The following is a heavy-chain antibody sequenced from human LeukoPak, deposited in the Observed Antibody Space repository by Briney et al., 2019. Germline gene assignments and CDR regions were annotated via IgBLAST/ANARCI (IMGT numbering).Heavy chain of an antibody. CDR1: GFSLSTSGMC. CDR2: IDWDDDK. CDR3: ARTTRGYTYASDY. J-gene: IGHJ4*02. D-gene: IGHD5-18*01. Sequence: SGPALVKPTQTVTLTCTFSGFSLSTSGMCVSWIRQPPGKALEWLARIDWDDDKYYNTSLRTRLTISKDSSKNQLVLTMSNMDAVDTATYYCARTTRGYTYASDYWGQGTLVTVSS. V-gene: IGHV2-70*11.